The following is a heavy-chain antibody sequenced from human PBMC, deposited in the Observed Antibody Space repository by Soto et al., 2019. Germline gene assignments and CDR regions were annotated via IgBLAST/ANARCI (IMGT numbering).Heavy chain of an antibody. CDR3: AKELGIAVAAPYYYGMDV. CDR2: ISWNSGSI. Sequence: EVQLVESGGGLVQPGRSLRLSCAASGFTFDDYAMHWVRQAPGKGLEWVSGISWNSGSIGYADSVKGRFTISRDNAKNSLYLQMTSLRAEYTSLYYCAKELGIAVAAPYYYGMDVWGQGTTVTVSS. CDR1: GFTFDDYA. D-gene: IGHD6-19*01. V-gene: IGHV3-9*01. J-gene: IGHJ6*02.